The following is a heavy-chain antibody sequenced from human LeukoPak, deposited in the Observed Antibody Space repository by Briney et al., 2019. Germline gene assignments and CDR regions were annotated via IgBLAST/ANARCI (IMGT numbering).Heavy chain of an antibody. CDR3: ARTKGYCSGGSCYGWFDP. D-gene: IGHD2-15*01. V-gene: IGHV4-39*01. CDR2: IYYSGST. J-gene: IGHJ5*02. CDR1: GGSISSSSYY. Sequence: SETLSLTCTVSGGSISSSSYYWGWIRQLPGKGLEWIGSIYYSGSTYYNPSLKSRVTISVDTSKNQFSLKLSSVTAADTAVYYCARTKGYCSGGSCYGWFDPWGQGTLVTVSS.